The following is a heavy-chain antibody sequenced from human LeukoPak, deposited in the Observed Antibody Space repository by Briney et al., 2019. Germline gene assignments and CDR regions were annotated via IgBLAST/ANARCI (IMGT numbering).Heavy chain of an antibody. CDR2: ISWNSGSI. CDR1: GFTFDDYA. V-gene: IGHV3-9*01. D-gene: IGHD3-9*01. Sequence: GGSLRLSCAASGFTFDDYAMHWVRQAPGKGLEWVSGISWNSGSIGYADSVKGRFTISRDNAKNSLYLQMNSLRAEDTALYYCAKYRDYDILTDYDYWGQGTLVTVSS. CDR3: AKYRDYDILTDYDY. J-gene: IGHJ4*02.